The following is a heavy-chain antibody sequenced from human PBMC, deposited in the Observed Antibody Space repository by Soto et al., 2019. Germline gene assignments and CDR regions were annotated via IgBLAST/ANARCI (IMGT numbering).Heavy chain of an antibody. V-gene: IGHV5-51*01. J-gene: IGHJ5*02. CDR2: IFPSDSDT. CDR1: EYKFTYSW. CDR3: ARKDKSGYFNGFDP. Sequence: GESLQISCRTSEYKFTYSWIAWVRQMPGKGLEWMGIIFPSDSDTRYSPSFQGQVTISADRSTSTVFLQWASLKASDTAVYFCARKDKSGYFNGFDPWGQGTLVTVSS. D-gene: IGHD3-22*01.